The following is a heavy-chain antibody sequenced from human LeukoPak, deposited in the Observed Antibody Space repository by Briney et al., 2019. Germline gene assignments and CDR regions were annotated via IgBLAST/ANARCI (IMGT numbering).Heavy chain of an antibody. V-gene: IGHV3-23*01. J-gene: IGHJ4*02. CDR1: GFSFSTYA. D-gene: IGHD3-10*01. CDR3: ASRSYYLDN. Sequence: GGSLRLSCAASGFSFSTYAMTWVRQAPGKGLECVSDIFGSGDNTFYADSVRGRFTISRDNSKSTLYLQMNSLRAEDTAVYYCASRSYYLDNWDQGTLVTVSS. CDR2: IFGSGDNT.